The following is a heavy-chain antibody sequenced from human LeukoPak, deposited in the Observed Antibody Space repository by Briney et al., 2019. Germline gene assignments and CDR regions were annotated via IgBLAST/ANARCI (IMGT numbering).Heavy chain of an antibody. CDR1: GYTFTGYY. V-gene: IGHV1-8*03. CDR3: ARGRDYDFWSGYYY. Sequence: ASVKVSCKASGYTFTGYYMHWVRQATGQGLEWMGWMNPNSGNTGYAQKFQGRVTITRNTSISTAYMELSSLRSEDTAVYYCARGRDYDFWSGYYYWGQGTLVTVSS. CDR2: MNPNSGNT. J-gene: IGHJ4*02. D-gene: IGHD3-3*01.